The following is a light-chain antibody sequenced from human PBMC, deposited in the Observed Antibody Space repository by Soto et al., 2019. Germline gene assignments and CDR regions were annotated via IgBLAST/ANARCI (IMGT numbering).Light chain of an antibody. J-gene: IGKJ1*01. CDR2: GAS. CDR3: QQYVSSVT. Sequence: EIVLTQSPGSLSLSPGERATLSCRASQSVDSSFFAWYQKKPGQAPRLLIYGASNRATGIPDRFSGSGSGTDFPLTISRLEPEDFAVYYCQQYVSSVTFGQGTKVEVK. V-gene: IGKV3-20*01. CDR1: QSVDSSF.